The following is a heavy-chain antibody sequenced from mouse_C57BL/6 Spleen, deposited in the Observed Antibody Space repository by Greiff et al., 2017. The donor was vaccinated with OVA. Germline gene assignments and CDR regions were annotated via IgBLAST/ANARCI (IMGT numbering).Heavy chain of an antibody. CDR2: ISSGGDYI. D-gene: IGHD4-1*01. CDR1: GFTFSSYA. CDR3: TRDRTDYAMDY. Sequence: EVHLVESGEGLVKPGGSLKLSCAASGFTFSSYAMSWVRQTPEKRLEWVAYISSGGDYIYYADTVKGRFTISRDNARNTLYLQMSSLKSEDTAMYYCTRDRTDYAMDYWGQGTSVTVSS. V-gene: IGHV5-9-1*02. J-gene: IGHJ4*01.